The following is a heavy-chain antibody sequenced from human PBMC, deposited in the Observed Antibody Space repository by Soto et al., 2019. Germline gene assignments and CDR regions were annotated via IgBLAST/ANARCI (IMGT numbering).Heavy chain of an antibody. J-gene: IGHJ4*02. CDR1: GGSISSGGYS. CDR3: ARWGSSYDSAAFQNYFDY. Sequence: SETLSLTCAVSGGSISSGGYSWSWIRQPPGKGLEWIGYIYHSGSTYYNPSLKSRVTISVDRSKNQFSLKLSSVTAADTAVYYCARWGSSYDSAAFQNYFDYWGQGTLVTVSS. CDR2: IYHSGST. V-gene: IGHV4-30-2*01. D-gene: IGHD3-22*01.